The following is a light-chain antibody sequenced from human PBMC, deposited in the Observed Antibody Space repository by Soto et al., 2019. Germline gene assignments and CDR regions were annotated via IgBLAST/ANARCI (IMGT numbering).Light chain of an antibody. Sequence: QSVLTQPASVSGSPGQSITISCTGTSSDVGGYNYVSWYQQHPGKAPKLMIYEVSNRPSGGSNRFSGSKSGNTASLTISGLQAEDEADYYCSSYTSSSTHVVFGGGTKLTVL. V-gene: IGLV2-14*01. CDR3: SSYTSSSTHVV. CDR1: SSDVGGYNY. J-gene: IGLJ2*01. CDR2: EVS.